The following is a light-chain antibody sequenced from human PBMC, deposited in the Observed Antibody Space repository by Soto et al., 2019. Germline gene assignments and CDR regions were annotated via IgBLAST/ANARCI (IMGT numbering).Light chain of an antibody. CDR1: QSVSSSY. CDR2: GAS. CDR3: HQYASSPLT. V-gene: IGKV3-20*01. J-gene: IGKJ4*01. Sequence: EIVLTQSPGTLSLSPGERATLSCRASQSVSSSYLAWYKQKPGQAPRLLIYGASSRATGIPDRFSGSGSGTDFTLTISRLEPEDFAVYYCHQYASSPLTFGGGTKVEIK.